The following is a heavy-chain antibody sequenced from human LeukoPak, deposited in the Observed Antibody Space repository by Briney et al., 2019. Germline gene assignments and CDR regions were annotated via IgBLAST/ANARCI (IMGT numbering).Heavy chain of an antibody. J-gene: IGHJ6*03. CDR2: ISSSSSYI. CDR1: GFTFSRNS. Sequence: GGSLRLSCAGSGFTFSRNSMNWVRQAPGKGLERVSSISSSSSYIYYADSVKGRFTISRDNAENSLYLQMNSLRAEDTAVYYCARVGNGDYRYYFYMDVWGKGTTVTISS. D-gene: IGHD4-17*01. CDR3: ARVGNGDYRYYFYMDV. V-gene: IGHV3-21*04.